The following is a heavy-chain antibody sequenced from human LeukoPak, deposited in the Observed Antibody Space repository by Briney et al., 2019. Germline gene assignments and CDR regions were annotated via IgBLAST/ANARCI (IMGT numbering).Heavy chain of an antibody. CDR3: ARVSAQWRYKDAFDI. CDR1: GGSISSYY. D-gene: IGHD6-19*01. V-gene: IGHV4-4*07. CDR2: IYTSGST. J-gene: IGHJ3*02. Sequence: SETLSLTCTVSGGSISSYYWSWIRQPAGKGLEWIGRIYTSGSTNYNPSLKSRVTMSVDTSKNQFSLKLSSVTAADTAVYYCARVSAQWRYKDAFDIWGQGTMVTVSS.